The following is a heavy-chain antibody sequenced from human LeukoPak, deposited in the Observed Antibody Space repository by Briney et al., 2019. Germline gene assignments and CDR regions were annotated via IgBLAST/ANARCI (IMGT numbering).Heavy chain of an antibody. V-gene: IGHV3-74*01. Sequence: GSLRLSCAASGFTFSSHLMHWVRQAPGKGLVWVSRFSSDGTYTNYADSVRGRFTISRDNAKNTLYLQMNSLRAEDTAVYYCAKVRLYCSGGSSCYYHPFDYWGQGTLVTVSS. D-gene: IGHD2-15*01. CDR1: GFTFSSHL. J-gene: IGHJ4*02. CDR2: FSSDGTYT. CDR3: AKVRLYCSGGSSCYYHPFDY.